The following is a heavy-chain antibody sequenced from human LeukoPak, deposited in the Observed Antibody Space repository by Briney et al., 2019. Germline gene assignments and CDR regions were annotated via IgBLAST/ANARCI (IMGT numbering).Heavy chain of an antibody. CDR1: GGTFSSYA. D-gene: IGHD6-19*01. Sequence: GASVKVSCKASGGTFSSYAISWVRQAPGQGLEWMGGIIPIFGTANYAQKFQGRVTITADKSTSTAYMELSSLRSEDTAVYYCARDPGGPVAGTFYFDYWGQGTLVTVSS. J-gene: IGHJ4*02. CDR2: IIPIFGTA. V-gene: IGHV1-69*06. CDR3: ARDPGGPVAGTFYFDY.